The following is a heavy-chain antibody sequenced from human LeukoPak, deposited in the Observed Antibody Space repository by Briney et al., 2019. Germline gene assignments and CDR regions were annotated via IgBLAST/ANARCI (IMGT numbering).Heavy chain of an antibody. Sequence: GGSLRLSCAASGFTFSSYGMHWVRQAPGKGLEWVAFIRYDGSNKYYADSVKGRFTISRDNSKNTLYLQMNSLRAEDTAVYYCAKEKAGGSYYCGGDCYFDYWGQGTLVTVSS. CDR3: AKEKAGGSYYCGGDCYFDY. V-gene: IGHV3-30*02. J-gene: IGHJ4*02. D-gene: IGHD2-21*01. CDR1: GFTFSSYG. CDR2: IRYDGSNK.